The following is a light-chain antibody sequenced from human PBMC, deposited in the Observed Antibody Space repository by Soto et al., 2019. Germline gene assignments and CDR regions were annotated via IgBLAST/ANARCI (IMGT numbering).Light chain of an antibody. J-gene: IGKJ1*01. V-gene: IGKV3-20*01. CDR2: GAS. CDR3: QQYGSSPSRT. Sequence: EVVLTQSPATLSLSPGERATLSCRASQSVSSSYLAWYQQKPGQAPRLLIYGASSRATGIPDRFSGSGSGTDFTLTISRLEPEDFAVYYCQQYGSSPSRTFGQGTKVDIK. CDR1: QSVSSSY.